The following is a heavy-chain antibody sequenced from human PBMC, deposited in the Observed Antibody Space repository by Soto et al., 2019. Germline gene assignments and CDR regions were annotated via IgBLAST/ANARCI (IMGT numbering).Heavy chain of an antibody. D-gene: IGHD1-26*01. J-gene: IGHJ4*02. CDR1: GDSISSGYY. V-gene: IGHV4-38-2*02. CDR2: VYHSGRT. CDR3: ARDGGSLGPDIEY. Sequence: NPSETLSLTCAVSGDSISSGYYWGWIQQPPGKGLEWIASVYHSGRTYYNPSLKSRVTISVDTSKNQFSLRLSSVTAADTAVYYCARDGGSLGPDIEYWGQGTLVTVSS.